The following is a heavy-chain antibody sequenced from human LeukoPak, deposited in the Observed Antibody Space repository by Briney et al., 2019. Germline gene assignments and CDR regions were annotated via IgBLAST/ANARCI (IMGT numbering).Heavy chain of an antibody. D-gene: IGHD6-19*01. Sequence: PSETLSLTCAVSGYSISSGYYWGWIRQPPGKGLEWIGSIYHSGSTYYNPSLKSRVTISVDTSKNQFSLKLSSVTAADTAVYYCAATYISGWRFDYWGQGTLVTVSS. CDR1: GYSISSGYY. CDR2: IYHSGST. V-gene: IGHV4-38-2*01. CDR3: AATYISGWRFDY. J-gene: IGHJ4*02.